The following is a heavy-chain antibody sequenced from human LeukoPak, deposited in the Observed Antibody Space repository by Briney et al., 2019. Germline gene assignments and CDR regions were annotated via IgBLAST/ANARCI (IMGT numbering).Heavy chain of an antibody. CDR1: GFTFSSYS. V-gene: IGHV3-48*01. CDR3: ARDRFWELFSTRGAFDI. J-gene: IGHJ3*02. CDR2: ISSSSSTI. D-gene: IGHD1-26*01. Sequence: GGSLRLSCAASGFTFSSYSMNWVRQAPGKGLEWVSYISSSSSTIYYADSVKGRFTISRDNAKNSLYLQMNSLRAEDTAVYYCARDRFWELFSTRGAFDIWGQGTMVTVSS.